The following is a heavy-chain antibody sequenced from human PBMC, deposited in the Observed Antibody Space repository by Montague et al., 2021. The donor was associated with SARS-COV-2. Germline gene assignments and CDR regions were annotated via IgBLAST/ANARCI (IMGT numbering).Heavy chain of an antibody. CDR1: GGSISTYY. D-gene: IGHD2-2*01. CDR3: ARIPVGSKHYFDF. V-gene: IGHV4-59*12. Sequence: SETLSLTCTVSGGSISTYYWSWIRQPPGKGLEWIGYIYYSGSTNYNLSLKSRVTISVDTSKNQFSLKLSSVTAEDTAVYYCARIPVGSKHYFDFWGQGTLVTVSS. J-gene: IGHJ4*02. CDR2: IYYSGST.